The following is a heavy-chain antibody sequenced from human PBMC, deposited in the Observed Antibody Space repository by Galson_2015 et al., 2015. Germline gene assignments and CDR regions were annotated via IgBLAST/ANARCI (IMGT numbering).Heavy chain of an antibody. Sequence: LSLTCTVSGDSISRGTYYWSWIRQPPGKGLEWVGYIYYSGSTYYNPSLKSRVIISVDMSKNQFSLKLSSVTAADTAVYYCARGLQVIGFFDYWGQGTLVTVSS. J-gene: IGHJ4*02. CDR3: ARGLQVIGFFDY. CDR2: IYYSGST. CDR1: GDSISRGTYY. V-gene: IGHV4-30-4*01. D-gene: IGHD3-10*01.